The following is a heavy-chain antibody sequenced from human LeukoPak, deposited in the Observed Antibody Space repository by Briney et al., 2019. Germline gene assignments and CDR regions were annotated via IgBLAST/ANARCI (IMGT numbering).Heavy chain of an antibody. D-gene: IGHD3-3*02. CDR1: GGSISSATYY. CDR3: ARGRAFFD. CDR2: IYTSGST. Sequence: SQTLSLTCTVSGGSISSATYYWSWIRQPAGKGLEWIGRIYTSGSTNYNPSLKSRVTMSVDTSKNQFSLKLSSVTAADTAVYYCARGRAFFDWGQGTLVTVSS. J-gene: IGHJ4*02. V-gene: IGHV4-61*02.